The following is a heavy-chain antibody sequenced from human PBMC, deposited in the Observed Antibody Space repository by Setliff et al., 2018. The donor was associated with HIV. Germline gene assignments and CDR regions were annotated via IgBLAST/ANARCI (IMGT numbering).Heavy chain of an antibody. CDR1: GFTFSTYG. J-gene: IGHJ6*03. CDR3: AKAFGYCSGGSCPVLMDV. V-gene: IGHV3-30*02. Sequence: GGSLRLSCAASGFTFSTYGMHWVRQAPGMGLEWVAFIRYDGDNKYYADSVKGRFTISRDNSKNTLYLQMNSLRAKDAAVYYCAKAFGYCSGGSCPVLMDVWGKGTTVTVSS. D-gene: IGHD2-15*01. CDR2: IRYDGDNK.